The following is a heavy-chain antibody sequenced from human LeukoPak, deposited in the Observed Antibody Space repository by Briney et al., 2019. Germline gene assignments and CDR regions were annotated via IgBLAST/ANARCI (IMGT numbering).Heavy chain of an antibody. D-gene: IGHD7-27*01. CDR2: MNPNSGNT. CDR1: GYTFTSYY. CDR3: ARGWGQR. V-gene: IGHV1-8*03. Sequence: ASVKVSCKASGYTFTSYYMHWVRQAPGQGLEWMGWMNPNSGNTGYAQKFQGRVTITRNTSISTAYMELSSLRSEDTAVYYCARGWGQRWGQGTLVTVSS. J-gene: IGHJ4*02.